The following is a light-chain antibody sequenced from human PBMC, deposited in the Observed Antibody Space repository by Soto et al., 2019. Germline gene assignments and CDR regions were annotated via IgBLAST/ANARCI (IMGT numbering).Light chain of an antibody. CDR1: QSISSW. Sequence: DIPMTQSPSTLSASVGDRVTITCRASQSISSWLAWYQQKTGNAPKLLIYDASSLESGVPSRFSGSGSGTEFTLTSSSLQADYFASYYRQHYNSYLTFGQGTKVEIK. J-gene: IGKJ1*01. CDR3: QHYNSYLT. CDR2: DAS. V-gene: IGKV1-5*01.